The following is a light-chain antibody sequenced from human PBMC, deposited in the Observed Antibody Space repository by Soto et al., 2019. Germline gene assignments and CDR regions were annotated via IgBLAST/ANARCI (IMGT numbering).Light chain of an antibody. Sequence: DIVMTQSPDSLAVSLGDRATINCKFSQSVFACSNSKNFLAWYQQRPGQPPKLLIYWASTREFGVPDRFSGSGSGTDFTLTISGLQAEDVAVYYCHQYHSAPPAFGQGNKVEIK. J-gene: IGKJ1*01. CDR1: QSVFACSNSKNF. CDR2: WAS. CDR3: HQYHSAPPA. V-gene: IGKV4-1*01.